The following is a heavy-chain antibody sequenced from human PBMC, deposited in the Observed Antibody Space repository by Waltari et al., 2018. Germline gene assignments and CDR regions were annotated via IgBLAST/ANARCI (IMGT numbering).Heavy chain of an antibody. V-gene: IGHV3-72*01. D-gene: IGHD1-26*01. CDR3: ARAYTGSPISRVFALDV. CDR1: GFTFGDHY. CDR2: ARDRPNSYTT. Sequence: QLVESGGGLVQPGGSLRLSCVGSGFTFGDHYFDWVRQAPGKGLEWVGRARDRPNSYTTEYAASVKNRFTISRDESKNSLFLQMNNLKSEDTAMYYCARAYTGSPISRVFALDVWGQGTMVTVSS. J-gene: IGHJ3*01.